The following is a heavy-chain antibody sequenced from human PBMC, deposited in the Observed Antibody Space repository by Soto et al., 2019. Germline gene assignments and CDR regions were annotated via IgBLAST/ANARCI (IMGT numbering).Heavy chain of an antibody. CDR1: GFTFDDYA. CDR3: ARANYDFWSGYRNSYYYYGMDV. V-gene: IGHV3-30-3*01. J-gene: IGHJ6*02. Sequence: VQLVESGGGLVQPGRSLRLSCAASGFTFDDYAMHWVRQAPGKGLEWVAVISYDGSNKYYADSVKGRFTISRDNSKNTLYLQMNSLRAEDTAVYYCARANYDFWSGYRNSYYYYGMDVWGQGTTVTVSS. CDR2: ISYDGSNK. D-gene: IGHD3-3*01.